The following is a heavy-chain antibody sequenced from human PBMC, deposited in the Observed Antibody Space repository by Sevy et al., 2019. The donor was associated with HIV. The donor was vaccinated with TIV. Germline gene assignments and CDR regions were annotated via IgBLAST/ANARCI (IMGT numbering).Heavy chain of an antibody. V-gene: IGHV3-30*04. D-gene: IGHD3-22*01. CDR1: GFNISPYA. Sequence: GGSLRLSCSASGFNISPYALHWVRQTPGKGLQWLAVISKDGTNKDYAEFVKGRFSLTRDNSKNTLYLQMSNLRPEDTAVYYCATEGYYYDSHSADWFDPWGQGTLVTVSS. J-gene: IGHJ5*02. CDR3: ATEGYYYDSHSADWFDP. CDR2: ISKDGTNK.